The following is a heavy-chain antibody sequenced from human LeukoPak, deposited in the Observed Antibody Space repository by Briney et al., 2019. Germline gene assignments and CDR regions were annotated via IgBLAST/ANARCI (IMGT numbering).Heavy chain of an antibody. CDR3: ATVEYDYGDPVGWFDP. CDR2: ILSTGTT. CDR1: GLPFSASA. Sequence: PGGSLRLSCAASGLPFSASAMTWVRQAPGKGLEWVSHILSTGTTYYADSVRGRFTISRDNSKNTLYLLMTSLRADDTAVYYCATVEYDYGDPVGWFDPWGQGTLVTVSS. V-gene: IGHV3-23*01. J-gene: IGHJ5*02. D-gene: IGHD4-17*01.